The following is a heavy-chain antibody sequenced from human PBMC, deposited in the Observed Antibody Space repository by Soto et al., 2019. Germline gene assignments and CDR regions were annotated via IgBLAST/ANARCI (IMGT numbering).Heavy chain of an antibody. CDR1: GGSISSSSYY. J-gene: IGHJ5*02. D-gene: IGHD1-7*01. V-gene: IGHV4-39*01. CDR2: IYYSGST. Sequence: SETLSLTCTVSGGSISSSSYYWGWVRQPPGKGLEWIGSIYYSGSTYYNPSLKSRVTISVDTSKNQFSLKLSSVTAADTAVYYCARGLPNYAYNWFDPWGQGTLVTVSS. CDR3: ARGLPNYAYNWFDP.